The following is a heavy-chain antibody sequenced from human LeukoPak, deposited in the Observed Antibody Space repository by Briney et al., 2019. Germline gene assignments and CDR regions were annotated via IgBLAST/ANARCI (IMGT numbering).Heavy chain of an antibody. Sequence: GGSLRLSCAASGFTFSTYSMTWVRQGPGKGLEWVSSIYPSGDSTFYADSVKGRFTISRNNSKNTLYLQMSSLRTEDTAIYYCAKDVVPDSGWDLDYWGQGTLVTVSS. J-gene: IGHJ4*02. D-gene: IGHD6-19*01. CDR3: AKDVVPDSGWDLDY. CDR1: GFTFSTYS. CDR2: IYPSGDST. V-gene: IGHV3-23*01.